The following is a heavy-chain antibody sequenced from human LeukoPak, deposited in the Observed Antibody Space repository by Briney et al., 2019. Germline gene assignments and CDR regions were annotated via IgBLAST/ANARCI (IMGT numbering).Heavy chain of an antibody. Sequence: GASVKVSCKASGGTFSSYAISWMRQAPGQGLEWMGGIIPIFGTANYAQKLQGRVTMTTDTSTSTAYMELRSLRSDDTAVYYCARVPYYYDSSGYPRPNNWFDPWGQGTLVTVSS. V-gene: IGHV1-69*05. CDR2: IIPIFGTA. J-gene: IGHJ5*02. CDR3: ARVPYYYDSSGYPRPNNWFDP. CDR1: GGTFSSYA. D-gene: IGHD3-22*01.